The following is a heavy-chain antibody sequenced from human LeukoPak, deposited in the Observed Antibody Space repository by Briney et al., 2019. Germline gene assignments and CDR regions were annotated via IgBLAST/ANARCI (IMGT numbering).Heavy chain of an antibody. CDR3: ARDTLSIAAAGTYYYYYYGMDV. V-gene: IGHV4-31*03. Sequence: SQTLSLTCSVSGGSISIGGYSWSWIRQHPGKGLEWIVYIYYSGSTYYNPSLKSRVTISVDTSKNQFSLKLSSVTAADTALYYCARDTLSIAAAGTYYYYYYGMDVWGQGTTVTVSS. J-gene: IGHJ6*02. D-gene: IGHD6-13*01. CDR1: GGSISIGGYS. CDR2: IYYSGST.